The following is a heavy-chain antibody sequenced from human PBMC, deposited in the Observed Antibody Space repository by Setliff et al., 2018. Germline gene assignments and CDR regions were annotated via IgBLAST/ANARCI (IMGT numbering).Heavy chain of an antibody. J-gene: IGHJ6*03. V-gene: IGHV4-39*01. CDR1: GGSLRGNAIF. D-gene: IGHD3-10*01. Sequence: SETLSLTCTVSGGSLRGNAIFWGWIRQPPWTGLEWIGRTYYNGAAYYNPSLKSRVTMSVDTSRNQFSLKLSSVTAADTAVYYCARHVGSRGRGYNYYYYYMDVWGKGTTVTVTS. CDR2: TYYNGAA. CDR3: ARHVGSRGRGYNYYYYYMDV.